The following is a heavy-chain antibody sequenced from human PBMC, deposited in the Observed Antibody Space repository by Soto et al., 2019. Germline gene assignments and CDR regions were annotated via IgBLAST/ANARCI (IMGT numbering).Heavy chain of an antibody. D-gene: IGHD2-15*01. CDR2: IYYSGST. V-gene: IGHV4-31*03. CDR3: ARDGSVHCSGGSCYRAFDY. Sequence: SETLSLTCTVSGGSISSGGYYWSWIRQHPGKGLEWIGYIYYSGSTYYNPSLKSRVTISVDTSKNQFSLKLSSVTAADTAVYYCARDGSVHCSGGSCYRAFDYWGQGTLVTVSS. J-gene: IGHJ4*02. CDR1: GGSISSGGYY.